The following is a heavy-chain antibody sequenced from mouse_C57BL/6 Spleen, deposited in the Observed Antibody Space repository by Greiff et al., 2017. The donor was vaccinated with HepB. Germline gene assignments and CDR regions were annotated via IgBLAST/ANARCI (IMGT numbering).Heavy chain of an antibody. Sequence: QVQLQQPGAELVMPGASVKLSCKASGYTFTSYWMHWVKQRPGQGLEWIGEIDPSDSYTNYNQKFKGKSTLTVDKSSSTAYMQLSSLTSEDSAVYDCARRTGRRNCFDYWGQGTTLTVSS. V-gene: IGHV1-69*01. CDR2: IDPSDSYT. D-gene: IGHD4-1*01. CDR3: ARRTGRRNCFDY. J-gene: IGHJ2*01. CDR1: GYTFTSYW.